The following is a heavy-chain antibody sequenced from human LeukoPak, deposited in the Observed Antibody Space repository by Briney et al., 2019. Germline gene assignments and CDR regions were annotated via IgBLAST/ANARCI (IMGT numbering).Heavy chain of an antibody. CDR3: AKDRVAAAGTDY. D-gene: IGHD6-13*01. V-gene: IGHV3-30-3*01. CDR2: LSSDGVDK. Sequence: GGSLRLSCAASGFTFSSYVMHWVRQTPGKGLEWVAILSSDGVDKRYADSVKGRFTISRDNSKNTLYLQMNSLRAEDTAVYYCAKDRVAAAGTDYWGQGTLVTVSS. J-gene: IGHJ4*02. CDR1: GFTFSSYV.